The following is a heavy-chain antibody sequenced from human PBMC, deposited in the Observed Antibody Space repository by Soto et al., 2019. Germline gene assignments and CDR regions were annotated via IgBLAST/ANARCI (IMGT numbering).Heavy chain of an antibody. D-gene: IGHD3-16*01. J-gene: IGHJ4*02. V-gene: IGHV3-74*03. Sequence: GESLKISCAASGFSLSPYWMHWVRQVPGRGLEWVARPSSDGFGAAYADSVKGRFFISRDIARNTLSLQMNSLRADDTAVYYCARDLGGPDYWGRGTSVTVSS. CDR3: ARDLGGPDY. CDR2: PSSDGFGA. CDR1: GFSLSPYW.